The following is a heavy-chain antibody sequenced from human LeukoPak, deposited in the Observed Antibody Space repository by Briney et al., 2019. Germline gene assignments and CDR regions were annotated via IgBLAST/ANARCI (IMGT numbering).Heavy chain of an antibody. Sequence: SVKVSCKASGGTFSSYAISWVRQAPGQGLEWMGRIIPILGIANYAQKFQGRVSITADKSTSTAYMELSSLRSEDTAVYYCARGGQYYYDSSGYEYWGQGTLVTVSS. CDR1: GGTFSSYA. D-gene: IGHD3-22*01. CDR3: ARGGQYYYDSSGYEY. V-gene: IGHV1-69*04. J-gene: IGHJ4*02. CDR2: IIPILGIA.